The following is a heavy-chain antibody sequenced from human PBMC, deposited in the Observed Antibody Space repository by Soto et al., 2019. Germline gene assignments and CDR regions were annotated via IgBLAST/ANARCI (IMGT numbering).Heavy chain of an antibody. CDR1: GGSFSGYY. CDR3: ARVTGRYYYGMDV. Sequence: QVQLQQWGAGLLKPSETLSLTCAVYGGSFSGYYWSWIRQPPGKGLEWIGEINHSGSTNYNPSLKSRVTISVDTSKHQFSLKLSSVTAADTAVYYCARVTGRYYYGMDVWGHGTTVTVSS. J-gene: IGHJ6*02. V-gene: IGHV4-34*01. CDR2: INHSGST.